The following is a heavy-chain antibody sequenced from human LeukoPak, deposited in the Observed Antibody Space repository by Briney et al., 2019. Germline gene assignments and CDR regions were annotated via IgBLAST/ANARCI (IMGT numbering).Heavy chain of an antibody. J-gene: IGHJ4*02. V-gene: IGHV3-20*04. CDR1: GFTFDDYG. Sequence: GGSLRLSCAASGFTFDDYGMGWARQAPGKGLEWVSGINWNGGSIGYADSMKGRFTVSRDDAKNSLYLQMTSLRAEDTALYYCTRGYCSGGSCFAFDYWGQGTLVTVSS. CDR3: TRGYCSGGSCFAFDY. CDR2: INWNGGSI. D-gene: IGHD2-15*01.